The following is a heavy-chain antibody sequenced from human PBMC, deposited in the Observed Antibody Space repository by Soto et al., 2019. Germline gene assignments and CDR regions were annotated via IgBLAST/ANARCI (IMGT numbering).Heavy chain of an antibody. J-gene: IGHJ5*02. Sequence: PSETLSLTCTVSGGSISSGGYYWSWIRQHPGKGLEWIGYIYYSGSTYYNPSLKSRVTISVDTSKNQFSLKLSSVTAADTAVYYCAREKRQQLVVRSLGYKNWFDPWGQGTLVTVSS. CDR3: AREKRQQLVVRSLGYKNWFDP. D-gene: IGHD6-13*01. CDR2: IYYSGST. CDR1: GGSISSGGYY. V-gene: IGHV4-31*03.